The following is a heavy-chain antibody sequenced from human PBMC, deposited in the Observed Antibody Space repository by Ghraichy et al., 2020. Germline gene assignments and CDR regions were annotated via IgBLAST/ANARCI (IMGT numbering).Heavy chain of an antibody. CDR1: GFTFSSYW. D-gene: IGHD1/OR15-1a*01. Sequence: GGSLRLSCAASGFTFSSYWMHWVRQAPGKGLVWVSRINSDGSSTSYADSVKGRFTISRDNAKNTLYLQMNSLRAEDTAVYYCASSEEHLGIDYWGQGARVTVSS. V-gene: IGHV3-74*01. CDR2: INSDGSST. CDR3: ASSEEHLGIDY. J-gene: IGHJ4*02.